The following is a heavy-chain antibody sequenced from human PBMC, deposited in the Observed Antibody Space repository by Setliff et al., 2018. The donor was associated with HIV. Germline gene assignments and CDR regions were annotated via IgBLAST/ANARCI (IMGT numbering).Heavy chain of an antibody. CDR2: ISSSSSYI. V-gene: IGHV3-21*01. Sequence: GGSLRLSCAASGFTFSSYSMNWVRQAPGKGLEWVSSISSSSSYIYYADSVKGRFTISRDNAKNSLYLQMNSLRAEDTAVYYCARDIVGSYKLDYWGQGTLVTVSS. CDR1: GFTFSSYS. D-gene: IGHD1-26*01. CDR3: ARDIVGSYKLDY. J-gene: IGHJ4*02.